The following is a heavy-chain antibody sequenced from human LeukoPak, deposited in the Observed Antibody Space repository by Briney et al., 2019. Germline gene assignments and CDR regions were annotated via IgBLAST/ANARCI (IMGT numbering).Heavy chain of an antibody. V-gene: IGHV4-39*01. CDR1: GGSISSSSYY. Sequence: PSETLSLTCTVSGGSISSSSYYWGWIRQPPGKGLEWIGSIYYSGSTYYNPSLKSRVTISVDTSKTKFSLKLSSVTAADTAVYYYARHADRIGYDAFDIWGQGTMVTVSS. J-gene: IGHJ3*02. D-gene: IGHD2-15*01. CDR3: ARHADRIGYDAFDI. CDR2: IYYSGST.